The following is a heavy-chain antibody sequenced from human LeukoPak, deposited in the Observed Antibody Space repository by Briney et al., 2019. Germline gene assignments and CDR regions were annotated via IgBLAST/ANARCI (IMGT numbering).Heavy chain of an antibody. V-gene: IGHV1-46*01. CDR1: GYTFTSYY. CDR3: AREHLEMPWDY. CDR2: INPSGGST. J-gene: IGHJ4*02. D-gene: IGHD3-3*01. Sequence: ASVKVSCKASGYTFTSYYMHWVRQAPGQGLKWMGIINPSGGSTSYAQKFQGRVTMTRDTSTSTVYMELSSLRSEDTAVYYCAREHLEMPWDYWGQGTLVTVSS.